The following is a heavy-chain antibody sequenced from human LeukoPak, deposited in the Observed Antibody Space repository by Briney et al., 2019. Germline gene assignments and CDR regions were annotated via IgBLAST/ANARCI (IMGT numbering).Heavy chain of an antibody. CDR3: ARGYDFWSGSNYYYYMDV. CDR2: MNPNSGTT. Sequence: ASVKVSCKASGYTFTSCDINWVRQATGQGLEWMGWMNPNSGTTGYAQKFQGRVTTTRNTSISTAYMELSSVRSDDAAVYYCARGYDFWSGSNYYYYMDVWGKGTTVTVSS. CDR1: GYTFTSCD. J-gene: IGHJ6*03. D-gene: IGHD3-3*01. V-gene: IGHV1-8*03.